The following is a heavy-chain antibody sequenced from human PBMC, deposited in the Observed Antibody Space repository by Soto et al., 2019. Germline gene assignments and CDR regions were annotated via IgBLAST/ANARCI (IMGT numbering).Heavy chain of an antibody. D-gene: IGHD6-19*01. Sequence: QVQLQQSGPGLVKPSQTLSLVCAISGDSVSSGTATWSWIRQSPSRGLEWLGRTYYRSKWYTDSAESLKSRRAITPDTSKNQVSLQVNSVTPEDTAVYFCARDGSGFHWYFDVWGRGTLVTVSS. CDR2: TYYRSKWYT. J-gene: IGHJ2*01. CDR3: ARDGSGFHWYFDV. CDR1: GDSVSSGTAT. V-gene: IGHV6-1*02.